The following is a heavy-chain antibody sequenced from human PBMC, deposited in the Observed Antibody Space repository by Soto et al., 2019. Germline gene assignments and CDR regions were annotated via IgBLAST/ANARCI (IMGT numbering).Heavy chain of an antibody. J-gene: IGHJ4*02. D-gene: IGHD1-26*01. Sequence: EVQLVDSGGGLVQPGGSLRLSCAAYGFIFSNYVMSWVRQAPGKGLEWVSPISDSGGTSYYADSVKGRFTISRDNSKNTLYLQMNSLRAEDTAIYYCAKRPRALLTFDYWGQGTLVTVSS. CDR2: ISDSGGTS. V-gene: IGHV3-23*04. CDR1: GFIFSNYV. CDR3: AKRPRALLTFDY.